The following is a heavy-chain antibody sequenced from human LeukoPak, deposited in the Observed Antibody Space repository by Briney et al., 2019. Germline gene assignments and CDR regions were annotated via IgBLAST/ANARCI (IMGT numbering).Heavy chain of an antibody. Sequence: SETLSVTCTVSGGSISSSSYYWGWIRQPPGKGLEWIGSIYYSGSTYYNPSLKSRVTISVDTSKNQFSLKLSSVTAADTAVYYCARRFWSGYFDYYYYYGMDVWGQGTTVTVSS. D-gene: IGHD3-3*01. CDR3: ARRFWSGYFDYYYYYGMDV. CDR2: IYYSGST. CDR1: GGSISSSSYY. V-gene: IGHV4-39*01. J-gene: IGHJ6*02.